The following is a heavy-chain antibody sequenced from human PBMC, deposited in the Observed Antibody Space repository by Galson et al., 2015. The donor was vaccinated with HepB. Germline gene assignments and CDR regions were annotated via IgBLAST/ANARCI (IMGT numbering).Heavy chain of an antibody. D-gene: IGHD2-8*02. CDR1: GYTFTGYY. CDR2: INPKSGDT. Sequence: SVKVSCKASGYTFTGYYIHWVRQAPGQGLEWLGWINPKSGDTKYAQMFQGRVTMTRDTSINTAYMELDSLTSDGTAVFYCVTAGLVGGAWSKGFDHWGQGTLVTVSS. V-gene: IGHV1-2*02. J-gene: IGHJ4*02. CDR3: VTAGLVGGAWSKGFDH.